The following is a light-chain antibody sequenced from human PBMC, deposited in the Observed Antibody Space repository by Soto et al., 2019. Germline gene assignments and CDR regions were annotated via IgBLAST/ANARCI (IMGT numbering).Light chain of an antibody. CDR1: QSVNRF. V-gene: IGKV3-20*01. Sequence: EIVLTQSPGTLSLSPGARATLSCRASQSVNRFLAWFQQKPGQVPRLLIYGASNRATGIPDRFSGSGSETDFTLTITRLGPDDFAVYYCHHYLGSPWAFGQGPKVQI. J-gene: IGKJ1*01. CDR3: HHYLGSPWA. CDR2: GAS.